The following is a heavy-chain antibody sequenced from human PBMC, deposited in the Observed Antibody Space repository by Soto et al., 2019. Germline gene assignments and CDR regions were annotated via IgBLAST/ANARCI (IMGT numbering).Heavy chain of an antibody. CDR2: IVVGSDNT. Sequence: SVKVSCKTSGFTFASSARQWVRQARGQRLEWIGWIVVGSDNTNYAQKFQERVTITRDLSTNTIYMDLSGLRSEDTAVYYCASLYDDTSGKFDYWGQGTLVTVSS. V-gene: IGHV1-58*02. J-gene: IGHJ4*02. CDR1: GFTFASSA. CDR3: ASLYDDTSGKFDY. D-gene: IGHD3-22*01.